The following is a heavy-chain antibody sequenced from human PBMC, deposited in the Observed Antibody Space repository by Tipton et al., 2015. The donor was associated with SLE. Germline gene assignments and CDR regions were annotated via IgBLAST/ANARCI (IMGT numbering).Heavy chain of an antibody. CDR2: IYFIGST. D-gene: IGHD6-13*01. CDR1: GGSIISGSNY. CDR3: ARAQRLVRWLDP. Sequence: TLSLTCTVSGGSIISGSNYWNWIRQSAGKGLEWIGHIYFIGSTNYNPSLKSRATISLDTSKNQFSLQLSSVTAADTAVYYCARAQRLVRWLDPWGQGTLVTVSS. J-gene: IGHJ5*02. V-gene: IGHV4-61*09.